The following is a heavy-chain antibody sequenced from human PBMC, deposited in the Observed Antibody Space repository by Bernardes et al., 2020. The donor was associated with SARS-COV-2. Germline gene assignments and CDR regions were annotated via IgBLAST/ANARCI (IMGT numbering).Heavy chain of an antibody. CDR2: INHSGST. V-gene: IGHV4-34*01. D-gene: IGHD2-15*01. CDR3: ARGWWSRWFDP. Sequence: SETLSRTCAVYGGSFSGYYWSWIRQPPGKGLEWIGEINHSGSTNYNPSLKSRVTISVDTSKNQFSLKLSSVTTADTAVYYCARGWWSRWFDPWGQGTLVTVSS. J-gene: IGHJ5*02. CDR1: GGSFSGYY.